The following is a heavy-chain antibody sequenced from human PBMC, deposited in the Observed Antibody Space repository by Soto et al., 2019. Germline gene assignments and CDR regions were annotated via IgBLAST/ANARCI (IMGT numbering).Heavy chain of an antibody. D-gene: IGHD2-15*01. J-gene: IGHJ6*02. V-gene: IGHV4-30-4*01. CDR2: IYYSGST. CDR3: ASGLNCGGSCYGGMDV. Sequence: PSETLSLTCTDSGGSISSGDYYWSWIRQPPGKGLEWIGYIYYSGSTYYNPSLKCRVTISVDTSKNQFSLKLSSVTAADTAVYYCASGLNCGGSCYGGMDVWGQGTTVTVCS. CDR1: GGSISSGDYY.